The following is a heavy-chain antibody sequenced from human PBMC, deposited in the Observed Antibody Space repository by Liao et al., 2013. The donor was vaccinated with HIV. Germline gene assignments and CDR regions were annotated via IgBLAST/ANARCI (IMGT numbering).Heavy chain of an antibody. V-gene: IGHV4-61*02. CDR2: IYASGST. Sequence: QVQLQESGPGLVKPSQTLSLTCTVSGGSISSGTYYWSWIRQPAGKGLEWIGRIYASGSTNYNPSLKSRVIMSLDTSKKRFSLKLSSVTAADTAVYYCARTDQYYDFWNGYENWFDPWARELWSPSPQ. J-gene: IGHJ5*02. CDR3: ARTDQYYDFWNGYENWFDP. D-gene: IGHD3-3*01. CDR1: GGSISSGTYY.